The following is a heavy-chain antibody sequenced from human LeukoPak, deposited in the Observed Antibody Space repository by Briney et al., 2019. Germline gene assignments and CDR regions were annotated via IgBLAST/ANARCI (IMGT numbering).Heavy chain of an antibody. V-gene: IGHV3-53*01. D-gene: IGHD2-21*01. CDR3: ARVLDSDY. J-gene: IGHJ4*02. Sequence: GGSLRLSCAASGLTVSSNYMSWVRQAPGKGLEWFSVIYTGGSTYYADSVKGRFTISRDNSKNTLYLQMNSLRAEDTAVYYCARVLDSDYWGQGTLVTVSS. CDR1: GLTVSSNY. CDR2: IYTGGST.